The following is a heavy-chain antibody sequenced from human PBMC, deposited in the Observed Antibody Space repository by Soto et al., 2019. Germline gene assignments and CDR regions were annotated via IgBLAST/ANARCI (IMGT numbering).Heavy chain of an antibody. CDR2: IYPGDSDT. CDR1: GFSFTSYW. J-gene: IGHJ5*02. Sequence: GESLKISCKGSGFSFTSYWIGWVRQMPGKGLEWMGIIYPGDSDTRYSPSFQGQVTISADKSISTAYLQWSSLKASDTAMYYWAPYQLLGKGSFDPWGQGTLVTVSS. D-gene: IGHD2-2*01. CDR3: APYQLLGKGSFDP. V-gene: IGHV5-51*01.